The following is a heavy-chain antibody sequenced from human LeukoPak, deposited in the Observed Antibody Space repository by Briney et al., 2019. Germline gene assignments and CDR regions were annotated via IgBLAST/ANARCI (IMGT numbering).Heavy chain of an antibody. D-gene: IGHD3-22*01. J-gene: IGHJ4*02. Sequence: GGSLRLSCAASGFPFTDYYMSWIRRAPGKGLEWVSYISRSGVSIYYADSVKGRFTISRDNSKNTLYLQMNSLRAEDTAVYYCAKDDDSSGYYPEFDYWGQGTLVTVSS. CDR1: GFPFTDYY. V-gene: IGHV3-11*01. CDR2: ISRSGVSI. CDR3: AKDDDSSGYYPEFDY.